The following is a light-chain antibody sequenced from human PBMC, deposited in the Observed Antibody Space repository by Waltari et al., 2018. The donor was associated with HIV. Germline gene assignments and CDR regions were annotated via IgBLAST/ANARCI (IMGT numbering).Light chain of an antibody. CDR3: QQYSHWPLMYN. V-gene: IGKV3-15*01. Sequence: EIVMTQSPATLSVSPGERANLSCRASQTISINLAWYQHKPGQSSRLLIYAGSTRATGIPARFSASGSGTEFTLTISSLQSEDFAVYYCQQYSHWPLMYNFGQGTKLEIK. CDR1: QTISIN. CDR2: AGS. J-gene: IGKJ2*01.